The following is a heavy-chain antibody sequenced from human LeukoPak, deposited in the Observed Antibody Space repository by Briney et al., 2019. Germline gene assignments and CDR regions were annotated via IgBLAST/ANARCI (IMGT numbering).Heavy chain of an antibody. V-gene: IGHV1-8*01. CDR3: ARFGRAHYYYYGMDV. Sequence: ASVKVSCKASGYTFTSYDINWVRQATGQGLEWMGWMNPNSGNTGYAQKFQGRVTMTRNTSISTAYMELSSLRSEDAAVYYCARFGRAHYYYYGMDVWGQGTTVTVSS. D-gene: IGHD3-3*01. CDR1: GYTFTSYD. J-gene: IGHJ6*02. CDR2: MNPNSGNT.